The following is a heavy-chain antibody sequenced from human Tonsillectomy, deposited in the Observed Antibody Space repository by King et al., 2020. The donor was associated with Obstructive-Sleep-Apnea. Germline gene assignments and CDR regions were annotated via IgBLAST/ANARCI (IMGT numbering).Heavy chain of an antibody. V-gene: IGHV3-11*01. D-gene: IGHD5-18*01. CDR3: ARGEVDSDSYYGMDV. Sequence: VQLVESGGDLVKPGGSLRLSCAASGFTFSDYYMSWLRQAPGNGLEWLSYISSSAKTVYYADSVKGRFTVSRDNAKNSLYLQMNSLTAEDTAVYYCARGEVDSDSYYGMDVWGQGTTVTVSS. J-gene: IGHJ6*02. CDR2: ISSSAKTV. CDR1: GFTFSDYY.